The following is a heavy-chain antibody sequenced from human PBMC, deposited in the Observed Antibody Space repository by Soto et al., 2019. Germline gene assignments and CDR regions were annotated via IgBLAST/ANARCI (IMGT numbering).Heavy chain of an antibody. Sequence: PSETLSLTCTVSGGSIISNSWTWIRQPPGKGLEWIGYVYNSGSTNYNPSLKSRVTISEDTSKSQFSLKVNSMTAADTAVYYCARYRREAVAGYTLDNWGQGILVTVSS. J-gene: IGHJ4*02. D-gene: IGHD6-13*01. CDR3: ARYRREAVAGYTLDN. CDR2: VYNSGST. CDR1: GGSIISNS. V-gene: IGHV4-59*01.